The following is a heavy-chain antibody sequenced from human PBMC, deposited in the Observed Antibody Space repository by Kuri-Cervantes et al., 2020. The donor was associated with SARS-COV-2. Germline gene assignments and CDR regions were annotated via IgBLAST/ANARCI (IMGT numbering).Heavy chain of an antibody. CDR1: GFTFGDYA. J-gene: IGHJ4*02. CDR3: ANLFGQSDY. CDR2: IRYDGSNK. D-gene: IGHD3/OR15-3a*01. V-gene: IGHV3-30*02. Sequence: GGSLRLSCTASGFTFGDYAMSWVRQAPGKGLEWVAFIRYDGSNKYYADSVKGRFTISRDNSKNTLYLQMNSLRAEDTAVYYCANLFGQSDYWGQGTLVTVSS.